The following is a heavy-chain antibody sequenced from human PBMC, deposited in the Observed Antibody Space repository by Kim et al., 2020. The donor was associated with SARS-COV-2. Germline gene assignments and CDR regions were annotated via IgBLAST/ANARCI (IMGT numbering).Heavy chain of an antibody. Sequence: ASVKVSCKTSGHFFTRDSIHWVRQAPGQGLEWMGGIDCGNGNTIYSQKFQGRVTFTTDTSASTAYMELSFLRSEDSAVYYFLGGFYFDYWGQGTLVPVS. CDR2: IDCGNGNT. D-gene: IGHD3-16*01. CDR1: GHFFTRDS. J-gene: IGHJ4*02. CDR3: LGGFYFDY. V-gene: IGHV1-3*01.